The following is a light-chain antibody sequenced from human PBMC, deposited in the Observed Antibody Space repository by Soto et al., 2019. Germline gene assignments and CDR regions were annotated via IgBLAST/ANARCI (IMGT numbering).Light chain of an antibody. CDR1: SSNIGSNY. CDR3: GAWDNSLSVI. CDR2: DSN. Sequence: QSVLTQPPSVSAAPGQKVTISCSGSSSNIGSNYVCWYQQLPGTAPKLLIYDSNKRPSGIPDRFSGSKSGTSVTLDITGLQTGDEADYYCGAWDNSLSVIFGGGTKVTVL. J-gene: IGLJ2*01. V-gene: IGLV1-51*01.